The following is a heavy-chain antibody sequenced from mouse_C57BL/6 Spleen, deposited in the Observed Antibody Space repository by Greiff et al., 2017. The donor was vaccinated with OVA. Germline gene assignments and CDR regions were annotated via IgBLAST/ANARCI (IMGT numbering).Heavy chain of an antibody. D-gene: IGHD1-1*01. CDR1: GYTFTSSW. Sequence: QVQLQQPGAELVRPGSSVKLSCKASGYTFTSSWMHWVKQRPIQGLEWIGNIDPSDSETHYNQKFKDKATLTVDKSSSTAYMQLSSLTSEDSAVYYCARKYYYGSDWYFDVWGTGTTVTVSS. J-gene: IGHJ1*03. CDR3: ARKYYYGSDWYFDV. V-gene: IGHV1-52*01. CDR2: IDPSDSET.